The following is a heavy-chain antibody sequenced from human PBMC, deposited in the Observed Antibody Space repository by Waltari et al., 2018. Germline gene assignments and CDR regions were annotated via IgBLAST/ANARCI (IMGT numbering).Heavy chain of an antibody. V-gene: IGHV3-30*18. Sequence: QVQLVESGGGVVQPGRSLRLSCAASGFTFSSYGMHWVRQAPGKGLEWVAVISYDGSNKYYADSGKGRFTISRDNSKNTLYLQMNSLRAEDTAVYYCAKGPGRLVGAFDIWGQGTMVTVSS. D-gene: IGHD2-8*02. J-gene: IGHJ3*02. CDR1: GFTFSSYG. CDR3: AKGPGRLVGAFDI. CDR2: ISYDGSNK.